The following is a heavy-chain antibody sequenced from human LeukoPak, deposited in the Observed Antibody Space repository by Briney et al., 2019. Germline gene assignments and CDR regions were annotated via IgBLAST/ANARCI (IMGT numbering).Heavy chain of an antibody. D-gene: IGHD2-21*01. V-gene: IGHV3-15*01. Sequence: PGGSLRLSCAAPGFTFSKDGMRWVRQAPGKGLEWVGRIKSKTDGGTTDYAAPVKGRFTISRDDSKNTLYLQMNSLKTEDTAVYYITTQPAYCGGVWPWYWGQGTLVTVSS. J-gene: IGHJ4*02. CDR2: IKSKTDGGTT. CDR3: TTQPAYCGGVWPWY. CDR1: GFTFSKDG.